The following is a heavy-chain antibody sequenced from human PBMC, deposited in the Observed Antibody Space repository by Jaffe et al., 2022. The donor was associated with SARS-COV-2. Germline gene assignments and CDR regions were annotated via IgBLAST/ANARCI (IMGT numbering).Heavy chain of an antibody. Sequence: EVQLVESGGGLVQPGGSLRLSCAASGFTFSSYWMSWVRQAPGKGLEWVANIKQDGSEKYYVDSVKGRFTISRDNAKNSLYLQMNSLRAEDTAVYYCARYDYGDYRAAFDIWGQGTMVTVSS. J-gene: IGHJ3*02. D-gene: IGHD4-17*01. CDR3: ARYDYGDYRAAFDI. CDR2: IKQDGSEK. CDR1: GFTFSSYW. V-gene: IGHV3-7*01.